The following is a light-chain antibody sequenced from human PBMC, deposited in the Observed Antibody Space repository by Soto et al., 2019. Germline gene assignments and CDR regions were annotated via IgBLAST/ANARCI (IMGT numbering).Light chain of an antibody. V-gene: IGLV2-14*03. Sequence: QSALTQPASVSGSPGQSITISCTGTSSDVGGYNYVSWYQLHPGKAPRLMIFDVSNRPSGVSNRFSGSKSGNTASLSISGLQAEDEADYYCSSFRSGTVYVFGAGTKLTGL. CDR2: DVS. CDR3: SSFRSGTVYV. CDR1: SSDVGGYNY. J-gene: IGLJ1*01.